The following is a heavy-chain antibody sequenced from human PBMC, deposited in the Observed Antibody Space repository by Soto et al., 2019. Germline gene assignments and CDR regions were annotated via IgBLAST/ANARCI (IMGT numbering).Heavy chain of an antibody. J-gene: IGHJ4*02. CDR2: INPSGGST. CDR1: GYTFTSYY. V-gene: IGHV1-46*01. Sequence: ASVKVSCKASGYTFTSYYMHWVRQAPGQGLEWMGIINPSGGSTSYAQKFQGRVTMTRDTSTSTVYMELSSLRSEDTAVYYCATYKIVTPTIFGVVRGGYFDYWGQGTLVTVSS. CDR3: ATYKIVTPTIFGVVRGGYFDY. D-gene: IGHD3-3*01.